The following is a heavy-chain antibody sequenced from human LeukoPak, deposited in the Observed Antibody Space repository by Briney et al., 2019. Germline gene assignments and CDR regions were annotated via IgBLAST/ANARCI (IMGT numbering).Heavy chain of an antibody. CDR2: IYTSGST. Sequence: SETLSLTCTVSGGSISSYYWSWIRQPAGKGLECIGRIYTSGSTNYNPSLKSRVTMSVDTSKNQFSLKLSSVTAADTAVYYCARALQDFWSGYLFDYWGQGTLVTVSS. V-gene: IGHV4-4*07. D-gene: IGHD3-3*01. CDR3: ARALQDFWSGYLFDY. J-gene: IGHJ4*02. CDR1: GGSISSYY.